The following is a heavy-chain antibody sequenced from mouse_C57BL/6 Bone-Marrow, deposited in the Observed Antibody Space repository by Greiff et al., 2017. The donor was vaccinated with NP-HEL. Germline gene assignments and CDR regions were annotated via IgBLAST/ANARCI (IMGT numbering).Heavy chain of an antibody. V-gene: IGHV14-4*01. CDR2: IDPENGDT. D-gene: IGHD3-3*01. J-gene: IGHJ3*01. Sequence: VQLQQSGAELVRPGASVKLSCTASGFNFKDDYMHWVKQRPEQGLEWIGWIDPENGDTEYASKFQGKATITADTSSNTAYLQLSSLTSEDTAVYYCTTGLWFAYWGQGTLVTVSA. CDR3: TTGLWFAY. CDR1: GFNFKDDY.